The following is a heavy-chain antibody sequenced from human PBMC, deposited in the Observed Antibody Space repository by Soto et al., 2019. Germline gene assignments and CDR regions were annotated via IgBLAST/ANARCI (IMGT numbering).Heavy chain of an antibody. J-gene: IGHJ6*02. CDR3: ARDYSGYDARSDFYYYYGMDV. CDR2: ISSSSSYI. Sequence: GGSLRLSCAASGFTFSSYSMNWVRQAPGKGLEWVSSISSSSSYIYYADSVKGRFTISRDNAKNSLYLQMNSLRAEDTAVYYCARDYSGYDARSDFYYYYGMDVWGQGTTVTVSS. D-gene: IGHD5-12*01. CDR1: GFTFSSYS. V-gene: IGHV3-21*01.